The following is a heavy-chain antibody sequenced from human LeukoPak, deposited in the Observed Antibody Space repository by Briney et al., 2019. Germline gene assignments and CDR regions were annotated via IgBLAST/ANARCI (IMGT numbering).Heavy chain of an antibody. J-gene: IGHJ4*02. Sequence: GRSLRLSCATSGFNFGEFVVSWVRQAPGTGLEWVGFIRDKANGGTTEYAASVEGRFMIARDDSKGLAYLEMNSLKDDDTGTYYCSRGFAADWGQGALVTVSS. V-gene: IGHV3-49*04. CDR3: SRGFAAD. CDR2: IRDKANGGTT. D-gene: IGHD2-15*01. CDR1: GFNFGEFV.